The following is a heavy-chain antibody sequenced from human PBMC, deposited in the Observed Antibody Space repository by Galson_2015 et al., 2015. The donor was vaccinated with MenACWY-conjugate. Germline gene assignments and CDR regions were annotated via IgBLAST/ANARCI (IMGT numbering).Heavy chain of an antibody. CDR1: GFTFSDYW. V-gene: IGHV3-7*03. CDR2: IKQDGNEK. CDR3: ARDLGSGSSYYFDY. J-gene: IGHJ4*02. Sequence: SLRLSCAASGFTFSDYWMSWVRQAPGKGLEWVANIKQDGNEKYYVDSVKGRFSISRDNDKNSLYLQMNSLRVDDTAVYYCARDLGSGSSYYFDYWGQGTLVTVSS. D-gene: IGHD3-10*01.